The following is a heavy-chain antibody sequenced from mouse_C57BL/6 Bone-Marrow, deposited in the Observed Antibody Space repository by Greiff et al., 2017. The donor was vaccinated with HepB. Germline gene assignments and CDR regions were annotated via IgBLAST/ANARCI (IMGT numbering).Heavy chain of an antibody. Sequence: QVHVKQSGPELVKPGASVKLSCKASGYTFTSYDINWVKQRPGQGLEWIGWIYPRDGSTKYNEKFKGKATLTVDTSSSTAYMELHSLTSEDSAVYFCARWGTTVVWGQGTTLTVSS. CDR3: ARWGTTVV. D-gene: IGHD1-1*01. CDR1: GYTFTSYD. V-gene: IGHV1-85*01. CDR2: IYPRDGST. J-gene: IGHJ2*01.